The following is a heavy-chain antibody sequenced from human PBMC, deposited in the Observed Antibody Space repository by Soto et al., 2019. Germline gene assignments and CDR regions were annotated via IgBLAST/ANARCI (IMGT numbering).Heavy chain of an antibody. CDR2: IIPLFGTT. Sequence: QVKLVQSRAEVKKPGSSVRVSCKASEGTFNSYVVSWVRQAPGQGLQWMGGIIPLFGTTNYAHQLEGRVTITDDTSTTTAYMELSGLRPGDTAVYYFARGDTIFESSERYYHYGLDVWGQGTTVIVSS. V-gene: IGHV1-69*06. J-gene: IGHJ6*02. CDR1: EGTFNSYV. CDR3: ARGDTIFESSERYYHYGLDV. D-gene: IGHD3-3*01.